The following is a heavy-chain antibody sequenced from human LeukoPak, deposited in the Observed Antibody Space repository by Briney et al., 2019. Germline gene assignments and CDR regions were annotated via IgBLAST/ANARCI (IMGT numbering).Heavy chain of an antibody. J-gene: IGHJ6*03. CDR1: GGSISSYY. CDR3: ARDYVLLWFGELLPDYYYYYMDV. Sequence: PSETLSLTCTVSGGSISSYYWSWIRQPAGKGLEWIGRIYTSGSTNYNPSLKSRVTMSVDTSKNQFSLKLSSVTAADTAVYYCARDYVLLWFGELLPDYYYYYMDVWGKGTTVTVSS. D-gene: IGHD3-10*01. V-gene: IGHV4-4*07. CDR2: IYTSGST.